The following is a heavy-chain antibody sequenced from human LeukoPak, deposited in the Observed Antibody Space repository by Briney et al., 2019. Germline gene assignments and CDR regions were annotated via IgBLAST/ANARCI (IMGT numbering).Heavy chain of an antibody. D-gene: IGHD5-12*01. CDR1: GGSFSGYY. Sequence: SETLSLTCAVYGGSFSGYYWSWIRQPPGKGLEGIGEINHSGSTNYNPSLKSRVTISVDTSKNQFSLKLSSVTAADTAVYYCARRGRKYSGYDYWGQGTLVTVSS. J-gene: IGHJ4*02. CDR3: ARRGRKYSGYDY. V-gene: IGHV4-34*01. CDR2: INHSGST.